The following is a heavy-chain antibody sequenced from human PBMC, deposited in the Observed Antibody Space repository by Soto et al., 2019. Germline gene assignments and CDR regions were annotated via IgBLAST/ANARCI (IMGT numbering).Heavy chain of an antibody. CDR2: IIPIFGTT. J-gene: IGHJ4*02. CDR3: ARVTDSNFLY. CDR1: GGTFSSYA. Sequence: SVKVSCKAPGGTFSSYAIIWVRQAPGQGLQWMGGIIPIFGTTNYAQKFQGRVTITADESTSTVYMELSSLRSEDTAVYYCARVTDSNFLYWGQGALVTVSS. V-gene: IGHV1-69*13. D-gene: IGHD4-4*01.